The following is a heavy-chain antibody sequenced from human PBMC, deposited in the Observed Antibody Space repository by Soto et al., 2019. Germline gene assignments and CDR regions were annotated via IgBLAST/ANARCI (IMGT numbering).Heavy chain of an antibody. CDR1: GYTFTSYG. CDR3: ARIRTSHCAACPRYAFDI. Sequence: ASVKVSCKASGYTFTSYGISGVRQAPGQGLEWMGWISAYNGNTNYAQKLQGRVTMTTDTSTSTAYMELRSLRSDDTAVYYCARIRTSHCAACPRYAFDIWGQGTMVTVSS. CDR2: ISAYNGNT. D-gene: IGHD2-2*01. J-gene: IGHJ3*02. V-gene: IGHV1-18*04.